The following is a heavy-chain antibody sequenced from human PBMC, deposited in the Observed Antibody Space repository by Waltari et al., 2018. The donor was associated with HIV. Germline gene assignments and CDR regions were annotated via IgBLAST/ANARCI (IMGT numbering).Heavy chain of an antibody. CDR1: GGSISTYY. D-gene: IGHD6-19*01. CDR3: ARIKPVGAVAGPFDY. Sequence: QVHLQESGPGLVKPSETLSLTCTVSGGSISTYYWSWIRQAPGKGLEWIGYIYYSGSTNDHSPLQSRVTISVDTSKNQFSLKLNSVPAADTAVYYCARIKPVGAVAGPFDYWGQGTLVTVSS. CDR2: IYYSGST. J-gene: IGHJ4*02. V-gene: IGHV4-59*01.